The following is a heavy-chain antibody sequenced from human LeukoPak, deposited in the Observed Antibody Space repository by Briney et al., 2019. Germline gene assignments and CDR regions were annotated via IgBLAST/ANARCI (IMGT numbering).Heavy chain of an antibody. J-gene: IGHJ4*02. CDR3: ARSERGAFDY. CDR2: INEDGSTT. CDR1: GFTFSSNW. V-gene: IGHV3-74*01. D-gene: IGHD3-10*01. Sequence: GGSLRLSCAASGFTFSSNWMHWVRQAPGKGLVWVSRINEDGSTTNYADSVKGRSTIFRDNAKNTLYLQMNSLRVEDTAVYYCARSERGAFDYWGQGTLVTVSS.